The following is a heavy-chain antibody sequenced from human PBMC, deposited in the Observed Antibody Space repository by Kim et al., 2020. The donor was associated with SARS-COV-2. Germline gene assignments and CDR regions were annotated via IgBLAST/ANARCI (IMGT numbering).Heavy chain of an antibody. Sequence: GGSLRLSCAASGFTFSSYAMHWVRQAPGKGLEWVAVISYDGSNKYYADSVKGRFTISRDNSKNTLYLQMNSLRAEDTAVYYCARDSRRWLQFIAYWGQGTLVTVSS. CDR1: GFTFSSYA. D-gene: IGHD5-12*01. CDR3: ARDSRRWLQFIAY. J-gene: IGHJ4*02. V-gene: IGHV3-30*04. CDR2: ISYDGSNK.